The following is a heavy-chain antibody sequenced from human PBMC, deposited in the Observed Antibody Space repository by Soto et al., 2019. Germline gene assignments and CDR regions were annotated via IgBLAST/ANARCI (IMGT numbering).Heavy chain of an antibody. V-gene: IGHV2-5*02. Sequence: SGPTLVKPTQTLTLTCTFSGFSLSTSGVGVGWIRQPPGKALEWLALIYWDDDKRYSPSLKSRLTITKDTSKNQVVLTMTNMDPVDTATYYCAHKNDWNDYFFAFDIWGQGTMVTVSS. D-gene: IGHD1-1*01. CDR3: AHKNDWNDYFFAFDI. CDR2: IYWDDDK. J-gene: IGHJ3*02. CDR1: GFSLSTSGVG.